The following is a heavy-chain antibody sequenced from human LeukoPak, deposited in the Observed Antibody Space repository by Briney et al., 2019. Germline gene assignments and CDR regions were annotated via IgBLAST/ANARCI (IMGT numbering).Heavy chain of an antibody. J-gene: IGHJ4*02. Sequence: ASVKVSCKASGYTFTGYYMHWVRQAPGQGLEWMGWINTNTGNPTYAQGFTGRFVFSLDTSVSTAYLQISSLKVEDTAVYYCAPSSGYYYGSGSYRHFDYWGQGTLVTVSS. CDR3: APSSGYYYGSGSYRHFDY. D-gene: IGHD3-10*01. CDR2: INTNTGNP. V-gene: IGHV7-4-1*02. CDR1: GYTFTGYY.